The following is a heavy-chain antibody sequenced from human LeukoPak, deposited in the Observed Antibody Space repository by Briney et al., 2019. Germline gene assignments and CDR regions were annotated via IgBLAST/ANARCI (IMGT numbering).Heavy chain of an antibody. CDR3: ARVPPRANYFDY. CDR2: ISYDGSNK. J-gene: IGHJ4*02. CDR1: GFTFSSYA. Sequence: GGSLRLSCAASGFTFSSYAMHWVRQAPGKGLEWVAVISYDGSNKYYADSVKGRFTISRDNSKNTLYLQMNSLRAEDTAVYYCARVPPRANYFDYWGQGTLVTVSS. V-gene: IGHV3-30-3*01.